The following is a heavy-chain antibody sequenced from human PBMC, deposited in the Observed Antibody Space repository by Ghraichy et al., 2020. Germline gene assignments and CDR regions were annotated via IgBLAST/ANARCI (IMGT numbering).Heavy chain of an antibody. CDR2: IYYSGST. CDR1: GGSISSSSYY. Sequence: SETLSLTCTVSGGSISSSSYYWGWIRQPPGKGLEWIGSIYYSGSTYYNPSLKSRVTISVDTSKNQFSLKLSSVTAADTAVYYCARPEGSHGSGGFDYWGQGTLVTVSS. D-gene: IGHD3-10*01. V-gene: IGHV4-39*01. J-gene: IGHJ4*02. CDR3: ARPEGSHGSGGFDY.